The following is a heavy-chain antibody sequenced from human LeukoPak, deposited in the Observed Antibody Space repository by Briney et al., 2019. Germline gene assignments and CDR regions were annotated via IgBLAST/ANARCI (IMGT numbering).Heavy chain of an antibody. V-gene: IGHV4-59*01. D-gene: IGHD1-26*01. J-gene: IGHJ4*02. Sequence: PSETLSLTCTVSGGSISSFYWTWIRQPPGKGLEWIGYIYYSGSTNYNPSLKSRVTISVDTSKNQFSLKLSSVTAADTAVYYCASGSIVGVLWGWGQGTLVTISS. CDR2: IYYSGST. CDR1: GGSISSFY. CDR3: ASGSIVGVLWG.